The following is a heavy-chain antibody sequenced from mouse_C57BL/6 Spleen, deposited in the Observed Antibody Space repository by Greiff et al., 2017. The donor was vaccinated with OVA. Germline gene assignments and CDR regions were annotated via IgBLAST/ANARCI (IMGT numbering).Heavy chain of an antibody. CDR2: IDPSASYT. CDR3: ARCHGSSPMGDAMDY. Sequence: QVQLQQPGAELVRPGTSVKLSCKASGYTFTSYWMHWVKQRPGQGLEWIGVIDPSASYTNYNQKFKGKATLTVDTSTSTAYMQLSSLTSEDSAVYYCARCHGSSPMGDAMDYWGQGTSVTVSS. V-gene: IGHV1-59*01. J-gene: IGHJ4*01. D-gene: IGHD1-1*01. CDR1: GYTFTSYW.